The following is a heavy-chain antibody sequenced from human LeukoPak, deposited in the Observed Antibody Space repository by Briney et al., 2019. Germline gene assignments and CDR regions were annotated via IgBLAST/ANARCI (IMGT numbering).Heavy chain of an antibody. Sequence: PSETLSLTCTVSGGSISSSSYYWGWIRQPPGKGLEWIGSIYYSGSTYYNPSLKSRVTISVDTSKNQFSLKLSSVTAADTAVYYCAIRYSSSWYKDAFDIWGQGTMVTVSS. J-gene: IGHJ3*02. CDR3: AIRYSSSWYKDAFDI. CDR2: IYYSGST. D-gene: IGHD6-13*01. V-gene: IGHV4-39*07. CDR1: GGSISSSSYY.